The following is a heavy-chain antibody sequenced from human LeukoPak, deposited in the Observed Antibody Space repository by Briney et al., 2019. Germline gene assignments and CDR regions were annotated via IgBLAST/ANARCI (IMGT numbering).Heavy chain of an antibody. J-gene: IGHJ4*02. D-gene: IGHD6-19*01. V-gene: IGHV3-11*04. CDR2: ISSGGSTI. CDR3: AKGSYASGWYQTFHY. CDR1: GFTFSDHF. Sequence: RGGTLSLSCVVSGFTFSDHFMTWIRQAPGRGLEWVLYISSGGSTIYYATSVKGRFTISRDNAENSLYLHMNSLRAEDTAVYYCAKGSYASGWYQTFHYWGQGIRVTVSS.